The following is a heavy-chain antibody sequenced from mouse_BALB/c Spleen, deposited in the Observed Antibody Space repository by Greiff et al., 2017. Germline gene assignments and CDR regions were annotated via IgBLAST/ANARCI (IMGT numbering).Heavy chain of an antibody. J-gene: IGHJ2*01. D-gene: IGHD4-1*01. V-gene: IGHV5-17*02. CDR2: ISSGSSTI. Sequence: EVKVEESGGGLVQPGGSRKLSCAASGFTFSSFGMHWVRQAPEKGLEWVAYISSGSSTIYYADTVKGRFTISRDNPKNTLFLQMTSLRSEDTAMYYCARSAGSGYFDYWGQGTTLTVSS. CDR3: ARSAGSGYFDY. CDR1: GFTFSSFG.